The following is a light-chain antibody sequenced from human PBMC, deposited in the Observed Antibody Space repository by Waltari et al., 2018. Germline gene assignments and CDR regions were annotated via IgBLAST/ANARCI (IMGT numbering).Light chain of an antibody. CDR2: RAS. CDR3: QEYNGYPYT. J-gene: IGKJ2*01. V-gene: IGKV1-5*03. Sequence: DIQMTQSPSTLPASVGDRVTITCRASQSISSWLAWYQQKPGKAPKLLIQRASTLESGVPSRFSGSGSGTEFTLTLSSLQPDDVATYYCQEYNGYPYTFGQGTKREIK. CDR1: QSISSW.